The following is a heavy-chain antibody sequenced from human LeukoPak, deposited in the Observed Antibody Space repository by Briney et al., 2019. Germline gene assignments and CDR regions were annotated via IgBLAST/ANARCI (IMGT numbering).Heavy chain of an antibody. J-gene: IGHJ4*02. Sequence: SETLSLTCTVSGGSISSYYWSWIRQPPGKGLEWIGYVYYSGSTNYNPSLKSRVTISVDTSKNQFSLKLSSVTAADTAVYYCARSEGHVLGYWGQGTLVTVSS. CDR3: ARSEGHVLGY. D-gene: IGHD2-15*01. CDR2: VYYSGST. V-gene: IGHV4-59*08. CDR1: GGSISSYY.